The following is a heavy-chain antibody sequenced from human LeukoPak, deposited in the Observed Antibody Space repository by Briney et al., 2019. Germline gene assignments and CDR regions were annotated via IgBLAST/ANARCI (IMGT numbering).Heavy chain of an antibody. CDR1: GGSISSGGYS. CDR3: AREAYSSSFDY. Sequence: PSETLSLTCAASGGSISSGGYSWSWIRQPSGKGLEWIGYIYHSGSTYYNPSLKSRVTISVDRSKNQFSLKLSSVTAADTAVYYCAREAYSSSFDYWGQGTLVTVSS. D-gene: IGHD6-19*01. J-gene: IGHJ4*02. V-gene: IGHV4-30-2*01. CDR2: IYHSGST.